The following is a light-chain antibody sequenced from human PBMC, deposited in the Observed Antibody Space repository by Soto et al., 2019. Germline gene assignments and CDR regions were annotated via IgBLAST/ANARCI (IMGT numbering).Light chain of an antibody. Sequence: EIVMTQSPASLSVSPGDGATLSCRASQTVASNLAWYQQKPGQGPRLLIHGASTRAAGVPARFSGSGSGTDFTLTISSLQSEDFAVYYCHQYHNCPPKYTFGQGTKLQIK. V-gene: IGKV3-15*01. CDR3: HQYHNCPPKYT. CDR1: QTVASN. J-gene: IGKJ2*01. CDR2: GAS.